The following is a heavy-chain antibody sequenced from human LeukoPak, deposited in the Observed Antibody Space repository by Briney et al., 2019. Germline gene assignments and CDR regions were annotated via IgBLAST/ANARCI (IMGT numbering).Heavy chain of an antibody. CDR2: ISYDGSNK. D-gene: IGHD3-22*01. Sequence: GGSLRLSCAASGFIFSAYGMHWVRQAPGKGLEWVAVISYDGSNKYYADSVKGRFTISRDNSKNTLYLQMNSLRAEDTAVYYCAKDLPPSSGYYSSVGNYYYYYYGMDVWGQGSTVTVSS. CDR3: AKDLPPSSGYYSSVGNYYYYYYGMDV. J-gene: IGHJ6*02. V-gene: IGHV3-30*19. CDR1: GFIFSAYG.